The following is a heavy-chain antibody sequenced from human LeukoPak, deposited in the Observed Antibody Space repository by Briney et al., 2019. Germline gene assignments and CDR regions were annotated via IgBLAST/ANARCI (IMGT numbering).Heavy chain of an antibody. CDR2: IYYSGST. CDR1: GGSISSYY. V-gene: IGHV4-59*08. Sequence: PSETLSLTCTVSGGSISSYYWSWIRQPPGKGLEWIGYIYYSGSTNYNPSLKSRVTISVDTSKNQFSLKLSSVTAADTAVYYCARQPKSCAPGIFITGKACWFDTWGQGTLVTVSP. J-gene: IGHJ5*02. CDR3: ARQPKSCAPGIFITGKACWFDT. D-gene: IGHD3-10*01.